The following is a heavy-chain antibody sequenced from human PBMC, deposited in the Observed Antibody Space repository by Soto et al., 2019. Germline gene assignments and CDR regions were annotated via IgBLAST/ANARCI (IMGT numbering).Heavy chain of an antibody. J-gene: IGHJ4*02. CDR1: GYTFTGYY. Sequence: GASVKVSCKASGYTFTGYYMHWVRQAPGQGLEWMGWINPNSGGTNYAQKFQGWVTMTRDTSISTAYMELSRLRSDDTAVYYCARVSSSGYYYPLDYWGQGALVTVSS. D-gene: IGHD3-22*01. CDR2: INPNSGGT. V-gene: IGHV1-2*04. CDR3: ARVSSSGYYYPLDY.